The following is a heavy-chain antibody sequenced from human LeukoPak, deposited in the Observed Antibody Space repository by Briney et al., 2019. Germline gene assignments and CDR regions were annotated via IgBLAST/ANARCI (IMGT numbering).Heavy chain of an antibody. V-gene: IGHV1-69*06. CDR2: IIPIFGTA. Sequence: SVKVSCKASGGTFSSYAISWVRQAPGQGLEWMGGIIPIFGTANYAQKFQGRVTITADKSTSTAYMELSSLRSEDTAVYYCARDLSNDYYDSSGYSWGQGTLVTVSS. CDR1: GGTFSSYA. J-gene: IGHJ4*02. D-gene: IGHD3-22*01. CDR3: ARDLSNDYYDSSGYS.